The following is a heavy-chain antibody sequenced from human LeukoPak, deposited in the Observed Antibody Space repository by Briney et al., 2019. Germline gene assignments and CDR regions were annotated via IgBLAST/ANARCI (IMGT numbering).Heavy chain of an antibody. Sequence: GASVKVSCTASVYTFTSYDINWVRQATGQGLEWMGWMNTNSGNTGYAQKFQGRVTMTRNTSISTAYMELSSLRSEDTAVYYCARNSGYGFDYWGQGTLVTVSS. J-gene: IGHJ4*02. V-gene: IGHV1-8*01. CDR2: MNTNSGNT. CDR1: VYTFTSYD. D-gene: IGHD5-12*01. CDR3: ARNSGYGFDY.